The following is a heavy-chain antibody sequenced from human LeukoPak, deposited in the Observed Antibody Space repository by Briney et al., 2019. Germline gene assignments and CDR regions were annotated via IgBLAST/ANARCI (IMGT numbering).Heavy chain of an antibody. CDR1: GYSISSGYY. V-gene: IGHV4-38-2*02. CDR2: IYHSGST. CDR3: ASGSGYYFDY. D-gene: IGHD3-10*01. J-gene: IGHJ4*01. Sequence: SETLSLTCTVSGYSISSGYYWGWIRQPPGKGLEWIGSIYHSGSTYYNPSLKSRVTISVDTSKNQFSLKLSSVTAADTAVYYCASGSGYYFDYWGHGTLVTVSS.